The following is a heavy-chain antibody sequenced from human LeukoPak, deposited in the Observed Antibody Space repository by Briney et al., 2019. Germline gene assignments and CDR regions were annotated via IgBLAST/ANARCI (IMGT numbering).Heavy chain of an antibody. D-gene: IGHD5/OR15-5a*01. J-gene: IGHJ4*02. CDR1: GYTFSGYY. CDR3: ASRPDRTLLPFFDY. V-gene: IGHV1-2*02. Sequence: ASVKVSCKASGYTFSGYYMHWVRQAPGQGLERMGWINPKSGDTKYAPKFQGRVTMTRDTSVSTVYMEVSRLTSDDTAVYYCASRPDRTLLPFFDYWGQGTLVTVSS. CDR2: INPKSGDT.